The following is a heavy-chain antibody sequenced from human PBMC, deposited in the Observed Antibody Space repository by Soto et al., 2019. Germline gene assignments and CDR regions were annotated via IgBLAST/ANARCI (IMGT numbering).Heavy chain of an antibody. CDR1: GFTFSSYG. D-gene: IGHD5-18*01. J-gene: IGHJ4*02. CDR2: IWYDGSNK. CDR3: AREGGSYGDLDY. Sequence: GGSLRLSCAASGFTFSSYGMHWVRQAPGKGLEWVAVIWYDGSNKYYADSVKGRFTISRDNSKNTLYLQMNSLRAEDTAVYYCAREGGSYGDLDYWGQGTLVTVSS. V-gene: IGHV3-33*01.